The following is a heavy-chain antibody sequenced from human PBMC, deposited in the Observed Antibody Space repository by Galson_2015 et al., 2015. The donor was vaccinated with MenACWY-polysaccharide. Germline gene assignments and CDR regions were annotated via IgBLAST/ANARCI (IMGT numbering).Heavy chain of an antibody. D-gene: IGHD3-22*01. J-gene: IGHJ4*02. CDR2: IYYSGST. CDR1: GGSISSSSYY. Sequence: SETLSLTCTVSGGSISSSSYYWGWIRQPPGKGLEWIGSIYYSGSTYYNPSLKSRVTISVDTSKNQFSLKLSSVTAADTAVYYCAREFYYYDSSGYYYGGFDYWGQGTLVTVSS. V-gene: IGHV4-39*07. CDR3: AREFYYYDSSGYYYGGFDY.